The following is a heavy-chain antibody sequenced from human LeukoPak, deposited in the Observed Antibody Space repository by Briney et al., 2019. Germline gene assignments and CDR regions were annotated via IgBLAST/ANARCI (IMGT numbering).Heavy chain of an antibody. D-gene: IGHD3-10*01. CDR3: ARGQGVRGVVYYGMDV. J-gene: IGHJ6*02. V-gene: IGHV4-59*01. CDR1: DGSITSYY. Sequence: KTSETLSLTCTVSDGSITSYYWNWIRQPPGKGLEWIGNIYNSGSTDYNPSLKSRVTISVNTSKNQISLKLNSVTAADTAVYYCARGQGVRGVVYYGMDVWGQGTTVTVSS. CDR2: IYNSGST.